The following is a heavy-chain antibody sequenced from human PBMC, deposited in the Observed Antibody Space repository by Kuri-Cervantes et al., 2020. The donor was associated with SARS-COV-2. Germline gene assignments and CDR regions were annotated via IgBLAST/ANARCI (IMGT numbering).Heavy chain of an antibody. V-gene: IGHV3-21*01. Sequence: GESLKISCAVSGFTFSSYSMSWVRQAPGKGLEWVSSISNSGSYIYYADSVRGRFTISRDNAKNSLYLQMNSLRAEDTAVYYCARDCYDFNKGYYTGQFAHWGQGTLVTVSS. J-gene: IGHJ4*02. CDR2: ISNSGSYI. D-gene: IGHD3-3*01. CDR3: ARDCYDFNKGYYTGQFAH. CDR1: GFTFSSYS.